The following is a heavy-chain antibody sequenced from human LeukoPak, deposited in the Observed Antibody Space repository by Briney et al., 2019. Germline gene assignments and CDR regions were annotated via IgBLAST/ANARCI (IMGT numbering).Heavy chain of an antibody. J-gene: IGHJ3*01. CDR2: IFYSGTT. Sequence: PSETLFLTCTVSGGSISTNHYNWGWIRQPPGKGLEWIGSIFYSGTTYHNPSLKNRVSISVDTSRRQLSLQLTSVTAADTAVYYCARPSYIGYCSRSTCNREAFDVWGQGTVVTVS. V-gene: IGHV4-39*01. CDR3: ARPSYIGYCSRSTCNREAFDV. D-gene: IGHD2-2*01. CDR1: GGSISTNHYN.